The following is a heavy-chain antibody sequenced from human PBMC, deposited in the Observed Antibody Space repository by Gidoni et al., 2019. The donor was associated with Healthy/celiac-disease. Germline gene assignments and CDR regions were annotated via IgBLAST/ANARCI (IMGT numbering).Heavy chain of an antibody. CDR3: TRECSGGSCYADY. CDR1: GFTFGDYA. CDR2: IRSKAYGGTT. J-gene: IGHJ4*02. V-gene: IGHV3-49*03. Sequence: EVQLVESGGGLVQTGRSLRLSCTASGFTFGDYAMSWFRQAPGKGLEWVGFIRSKAYGGTTEYAASVKGRFTISRDDSKSIAYLQMNSLKTEDTAVYYCTRECSGGSCYADYWGQGTLVTVSS. D-gene: IGHD2-15*01.